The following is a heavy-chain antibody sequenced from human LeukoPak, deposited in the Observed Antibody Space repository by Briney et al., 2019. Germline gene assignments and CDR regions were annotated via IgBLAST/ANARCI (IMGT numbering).Heavy chain of an antibody. Sequence: GDSLKISCKGSGYSFTSYWIGWVRQMPGKGLEWMGIFYPGDSDTRYSPSFQGQVTISADKSISPAYLQWSSLKASDTAMYYCARLGYCGGDCYSSEFDYWGQGTLVTVSS. CDR2: FYPGDSDT. V-gene: IGHV5-51*01. J-gene: IGHJ4*02. D-gene: IGHD2-21*02. CDR3: ARLGYCGGDCYSSEFDY. CDR1: GYSFTSYW.